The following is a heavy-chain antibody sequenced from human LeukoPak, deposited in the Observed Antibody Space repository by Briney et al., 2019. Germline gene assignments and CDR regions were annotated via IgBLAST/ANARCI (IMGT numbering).Heavy chain of an antibody. CDR3: AREAVDYGSGSHDY. J-gene: IGHJ4*02. CDR2: IHSSGST. CDR1: GGSIGSYY. Sequence: SETLSLTCTVSGGSIGSYYWSWIRQPAGKGLEWIGRIHSSGSTNYNPSIKSRGTISLDTSKNQFSLKVDSVTAADTAIYYCAREAVDYGSGSHDYWGQGTLVAVSS. D-gene: IGHD3-10*01. V-gene: IGHV4-4*07.